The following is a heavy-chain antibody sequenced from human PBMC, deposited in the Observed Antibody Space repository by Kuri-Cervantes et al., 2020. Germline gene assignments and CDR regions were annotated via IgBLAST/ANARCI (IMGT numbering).Heavy chain of an antibody. CDR2: INHGGST. CDR3: ARVARYSSSWPEYFQH. J-gene: IGHJ1*01. V-gene: IGHV4-34*01. CDR1: GGSFSGYY. Sequence: SETLSLTCAVYGGSFSGYYWSWIRQPPGKGLEWIGEINHGGSTNYNPSLKSRVTISVDTSKNQFSLKLSSVTAADTAVYYCARVARYSSSWPEYFQHWGQGTLVTVSS. D-gene: IGHD6-13*01.